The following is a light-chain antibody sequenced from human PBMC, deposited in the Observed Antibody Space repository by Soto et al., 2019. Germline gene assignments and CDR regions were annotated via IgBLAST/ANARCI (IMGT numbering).Light chain of an antibody. CDR2: GNS. Sequence: QLVLTQPPSVSGAPGQRVTISCTGSSSNIGAGYDVHWYQQLPGTAPKLLIYGNSNRPSGVPDRFSGSKSGTSASLAITGLQAEDEADYYCQSYDSSLSGVRVFGTGTKLTVL. J-gene: IGLJ1*01. V-gene: IGLV1-40*01. CDR1: SSNIGAGYD. CDR3: QSYDSSLSGVRV.